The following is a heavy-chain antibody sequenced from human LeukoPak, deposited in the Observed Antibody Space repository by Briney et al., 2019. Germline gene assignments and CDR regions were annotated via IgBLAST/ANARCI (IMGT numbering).Heavy chain of an antibody. D-gene: IGHD3-22*01. V-gene: IGHV3-11*04. J-gene: IGHJ4*02. CDR3: VRDDDRPDNGLDY. CDR2: ISSSGSTI. CDR1: GFTFSDYY. Sequence: GGSLRLSCAASGFTFSDYYMSWIRQAPGKGLGWVSYISSSGSTIYYADSVKGRFTISRDNAKNSLYLQMNSLRAEDTAVYYCVRDDDRPDNGLDYWGQGTLVTVSS.